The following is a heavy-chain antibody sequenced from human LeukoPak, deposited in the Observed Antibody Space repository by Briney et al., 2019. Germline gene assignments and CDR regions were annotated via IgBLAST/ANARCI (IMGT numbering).Heavy chain of an antibody. J-gene: IGHJ4*02. V-gene: IGHV3-7*01. CDR2: IRQDGSQK. CDR1: GFTFSSYW. D-gene: IGHD2-15*01. Sequence: GGSPRLSCAASGFTFSSYWMSWVRQAPGKGLEWVATIRQDGSQKYYVDSVKGRFTISRDNAKNSLYLQMNSLRAEDTAVYYCARSPWSPTRSVVVVAAIDYWGQGTLVTVSS. CDR3: ARSPWSPTRSVVVVAAIDY.